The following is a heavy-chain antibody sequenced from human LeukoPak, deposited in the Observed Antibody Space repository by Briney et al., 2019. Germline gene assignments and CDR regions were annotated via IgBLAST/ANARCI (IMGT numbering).Heavy chain of an antibody. D-gene: IGHD3-3*01. CDR1: GFTFSDYY. CDR2: ISSSGSTI. V-gene: IGHV3-11*04. CDR3: AREPEEEWLLLDY. J-gene: IGHJ4*02. Sequence: GGSLRLSCAASGFTFSDYYMSWIRQAPGKGREWVSYISSSGSTIYYADSVKGRFTITRDNARNSLYLQMNSLRAEDTAVYYCAREPEEEWLLLDYWGQGALVTVSS.